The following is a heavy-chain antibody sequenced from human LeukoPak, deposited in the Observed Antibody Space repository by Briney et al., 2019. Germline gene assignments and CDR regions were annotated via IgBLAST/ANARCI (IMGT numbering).Heavy chain of an antibody. CDR1: GFTFSSYA. CDR2: ISDSGGYT. CDR3: AKAYCSSNRCYFFDY. Sequence: GGTLRLSCAASGFTFSSYAMSWVRQAPGKGLEWVSVISDSGGYTYYADSVKGRFTISRDNSKNTLYLQMNSLRAEDTAVYYCAKAYCSSNRCYFFDYWGQGTLVTVSS. J-gene: IGHJ4*02. V-gene: IGHV3-23*01. D-gene: IGHD2-2*01.